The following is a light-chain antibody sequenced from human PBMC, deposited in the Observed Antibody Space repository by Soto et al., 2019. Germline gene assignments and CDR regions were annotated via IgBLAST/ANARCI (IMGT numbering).Light chain of an antibody. CDR1: QSVSYN. Sequence: EIVMTQSPATLSVSPGETATLSGRASQSVSYNLAWYQQKPGQGPRLLIYGAFTRATGIPARFSGSGSGTEFTLTIASLQSGDFAVYDCQQYKNWPPLTFGGGSKVAIK. CDR2: GAF. J-gene: IGKJ4*01. CDR3: QQYKNWPPLT. V-gene: IGKV3-15*01.